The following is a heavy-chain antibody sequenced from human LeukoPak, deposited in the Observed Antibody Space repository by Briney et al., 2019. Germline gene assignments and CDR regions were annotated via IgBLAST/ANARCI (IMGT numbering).Heavy chain of an antibody. CDR1: GYAFSNYY. CDR3: ARVPKVGAIRLDY. CDR2: INPSGGSP. Sequence: ASVKVSCTAFGYAFSNYYIHWVRQAHGQGLEWMGFINPSGGSPSYAQKFQGRVTMTWDTSPSTVHMDLNSLTSEDTALYYCARVPKVGAIRLDYWGQGTLVTVSS. D-gene: IGHD1-26*01. V-gene: IGHV1-46*01. J-gene: IGHJ4*02.